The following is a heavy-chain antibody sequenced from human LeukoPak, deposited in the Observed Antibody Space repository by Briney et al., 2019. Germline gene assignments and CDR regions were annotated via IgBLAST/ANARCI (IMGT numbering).Heavy chain of an antibody. CDR2: IIPIFGTA. V-gene: IGHV1-69*01. D-gene: IGHD3-22*01. CDR3: ARLPYYYDSSGYPPFDP. Sequence: GSSVKVSCKAPGGTFSSYAISWVRQAPGQGLEWMGGIIPIFGTANYAQKFQGRVTITADESTSTAYMELSSLRSEDTAVYYCARLPYYYDSSGYPPFDPWGQGTLVTVSS. CDR1: GGTFSSYA. J-gene: IGHJ5*02.